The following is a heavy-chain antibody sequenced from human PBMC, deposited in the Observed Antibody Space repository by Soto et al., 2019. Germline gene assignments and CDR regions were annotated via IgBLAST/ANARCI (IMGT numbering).Heavy chain of an antibody. CDR3: VTTADH. J-gene: IGHJ4*02. CDR2: VYYSGTT. V-gene: IGHV4-39*01. Sequence: PWETLSLTCTVSGGSISGSSYFWGWIRQPPGKGLEWIGSVYYSGTTYYSPSLKGRVTMSVDTSKNQFSLRLPSVTAADTAVYYCVTTADHWGQGTLVTVSS. CDR1: GGSISGSSYF. D-gene: IGHD1-1*01.